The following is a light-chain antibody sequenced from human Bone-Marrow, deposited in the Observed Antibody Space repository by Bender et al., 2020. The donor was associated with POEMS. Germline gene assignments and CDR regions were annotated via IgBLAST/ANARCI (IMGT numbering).Light chain of an antibody. CDR3: ATWDDSLNGWV. V-gene: IGLV1-44*01. J-gene: IGLJ3*02. CDR1: SSKFGSYP. Sequence: QSVLTQPPSASGTPGQRVTISCSGSSSKFGSYPVNWYQQLPGAAPKLVIFNNSQRPSGVPDRFSGSNSGTSASLAISGLLSDDDADFYCATWDDSLNGWVFCGGTKLTVL. CDR2: NNS.